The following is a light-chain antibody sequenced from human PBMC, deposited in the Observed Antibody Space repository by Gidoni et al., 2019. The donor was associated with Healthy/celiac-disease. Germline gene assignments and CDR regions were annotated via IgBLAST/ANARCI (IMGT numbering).Light chain of an antibody. V-gene: IGKV3-20*01. J-gene: IGKJ1*01. CDR2: GAS. CDR3: QQYGSSPWT. CDR1: QSVSSSY. Sequence: EIVLTQSPGTLSLSPGERATLSCRASQSVSSSYLAWYQQKPGQAPRLLIYGASSRATSIPDGFSGSGSGTDFTLTISRLEPEDFAVYYCQQYGSSPWTFGQXTKVEIK.